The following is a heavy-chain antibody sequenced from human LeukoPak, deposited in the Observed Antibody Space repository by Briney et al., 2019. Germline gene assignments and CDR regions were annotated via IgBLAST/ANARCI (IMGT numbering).Heavy chain of an antibody. CDR1: GFTVSGTH. Sequence: AGGSLRLSCAASGFTVSGTHMSWVRQAPGKGLEWVSAIYTGGTTYYSDSVEGRFTISRDKSKNTLYLQMDSLRVEDTAVYYCARDQATSRGGLDSWGQGTLVTVSS. D-gene: IGHD3-10*01. V-gene: IGHV3-53*01. J-gene: IGHJ4*02. CDR3: ARDQATSRGGLDS. CDR2: IYTGGTT.